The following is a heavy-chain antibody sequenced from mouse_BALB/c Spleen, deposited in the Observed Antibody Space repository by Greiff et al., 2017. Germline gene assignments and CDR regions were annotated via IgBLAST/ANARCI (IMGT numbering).Heavy chain of an antibody. J-gene: IGHJ4*01. CDR3: AREDYAMDY. CDR2: IDPENGDT. CDR1: GFNIKDYY. D-gene: IGHD3-3*01. V-gene: IGHV14-4*02. Sequence: EVKLMESGAELVRSGASVKLSCTASGFNIKDYYMHWVKQRPEQGLEWIGWIDPENGDTEYAPKFQGKATITADTSSNTAYLQLSSLTSEDTAVYYCAREDYAMDYWGQGTSVTVSS.